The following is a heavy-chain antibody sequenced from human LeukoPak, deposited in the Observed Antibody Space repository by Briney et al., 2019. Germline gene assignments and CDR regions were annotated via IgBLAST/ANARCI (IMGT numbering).Heavy chain of an antibody. Sequence: SETLSLTCAVYGGSFSGYYWSWIRQPPGKRLEWIGEINHSGSTNYNPSLKSRVTISVDTSKNQFSLKLSSVTAADTAVYYCAMGYYGSGSYIGYWGQGTLVTVSS. V-gene: IGHV4-34*01. CDR2: INHSGST. CDR1: GGSFSGYY. D-gene: IGHD3-10*01. CDR3: AMGYYGSGSYIGY. J-gene: IGHJ4*02.